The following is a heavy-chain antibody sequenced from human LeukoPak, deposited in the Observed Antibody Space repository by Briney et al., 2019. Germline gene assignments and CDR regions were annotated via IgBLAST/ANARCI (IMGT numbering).Heavy chain of an antibody. Sequence: ASVKVSCKASGYTFTSYYIHWVRQAPGQGLEWMGVINVSGGGTTHAQRFQGRVTMTRDTSTSTVYMELSSLRSDDTAVYYCARDVYGLDVWGQGTTVTVSS. CDR3: ARDVYGLDV. CDR1: GYTFTSYY. V-gene: IGHV1-46*01. CDR2: INVSGGGT. J-gene: IGHJ6*02.